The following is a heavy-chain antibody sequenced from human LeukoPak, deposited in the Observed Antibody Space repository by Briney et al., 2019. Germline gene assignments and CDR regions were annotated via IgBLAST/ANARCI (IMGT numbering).Heavy chain of an antibody. J-gene: IGHJ4*02. CDR1: GFTVSNNY. CDR3: ARDTDSSGLYRGFDY. V-gene: IGHV3-53*01. D-gene: IGHD6-19*01. Sequence: GGSLRLSXATSGFTVSNNYMSWVCQAPGKGLEWVSVIYSGGTTYYADSVKGRFTISRDNSKNTLYLQMNSLRAEDTAVYCCARDTDSSGLYRGFDYWGQGTLVTVSS. CDR2: IYSGGTT.